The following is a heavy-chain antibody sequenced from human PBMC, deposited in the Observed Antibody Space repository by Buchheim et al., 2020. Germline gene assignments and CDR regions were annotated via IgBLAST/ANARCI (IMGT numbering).Heavy chain of an antibody. CDR1: GFTFSFFP. V-gene: IGHV3-21*01. Sequence: EVQLVESGGGLVKPGGSLRLSCEASGFTFSFFPMNWVRQVPGKGLEWVSSIGSSGDHIYYADSMKGRFSISRDNAKTSLYLQIDSLRAEDTAVYYCARGYCSSSSCHNGLDVWGQGT. CDR2: IGSSGDHI. D-gene: IGHD2-2*01. CDR3: ARGYCSSSSCHNGLDV. J-gene: IGHJ6*02.